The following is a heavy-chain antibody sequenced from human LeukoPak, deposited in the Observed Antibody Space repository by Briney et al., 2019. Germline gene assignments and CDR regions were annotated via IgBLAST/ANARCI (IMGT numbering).Heavy chain of an antibody. CDR1: GGSISSYY. J-gene: IGHJ4*02. CDR2: IYYSGST. Sequence: SETLSLTCTVSGGSISSYYWSWIRQPPGKGLEWIGYIYYSGSTNYNPSLRSRVTISVDTSKNQFSLKLSSVTAADTAVYYCARIGHEDYYFDYWGQGTLVTVSS. V-gene: IGHV4-59*01. CDR3: ARIGHEDYYFDY.